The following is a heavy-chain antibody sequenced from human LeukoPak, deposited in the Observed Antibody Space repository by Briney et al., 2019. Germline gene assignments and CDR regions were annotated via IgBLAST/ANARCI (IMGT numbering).Heavy chain of an antibody. Sequence: GGSLRLSCAASGFTFSSYSMNWVRQAPGKGLEWVSSISSSSSYIYYADSVKGRFTISRDNAKNSLYLQMNSLRAEDTAVYYCARETLAYCGGDCPFDYWGQGTLVTVSS. D-gene: IGHD2-21*01. CDR2: ISSSSSYI. CDR1: GFTFSSYS. V-gene: IGHV3-21*01. CDR3: ARETLAYCGGDCPFDY. J-gene: IGHJ4*02.